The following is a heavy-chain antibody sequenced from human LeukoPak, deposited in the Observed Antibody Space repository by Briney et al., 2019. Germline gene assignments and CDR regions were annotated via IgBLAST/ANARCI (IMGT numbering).Heavy chain of an antibody. CDR2: INAGNGNT. D-gene: IGHD4-23*01. V-gene: IGHV1-3*01. CDR1: GYTFTSYA. J-gene: IGHJ4*02. Sequence: ASVKVSCTASGYTFTSYAMHWVRQAPGQRLEWMGWINAGNGNTKYSQKFQGRVTITRDTSASTAYTELSSLRSEDTAVYYCARLDYGGNIDYWGQGTLVTVSS. CDR3: ARLDYGGNIDY.